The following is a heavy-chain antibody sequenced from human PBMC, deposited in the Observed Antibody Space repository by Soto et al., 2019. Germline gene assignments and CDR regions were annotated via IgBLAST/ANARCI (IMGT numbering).Heavy chain of an antibody. J-gene: IGHJ6*02. CDR3: AARGATGSSYYSGLDV. Sequence: SCKASGFTFTSSAVQWVRQARGQRLEWIGWIVVGSGNTNYAQQFRERVTITRDMSTGTAYMQLSSLRSDDTAVYYCAARGATGSSYYSGLDVWGQGTTVTVS. CDR1: GFTFTSSA. D-gene: IGHD3-16*01. V-gene: IGHV1-58*01. CDR2: IVVGSGNT.